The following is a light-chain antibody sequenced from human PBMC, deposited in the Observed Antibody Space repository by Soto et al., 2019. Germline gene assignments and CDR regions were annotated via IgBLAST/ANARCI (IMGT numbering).Light chain of an antibody. V-gene: IGKV3-15*01. Sequence: EILLTQSPSTLSVSPGERATVXXXXSQSVNQKLGWYQQKPGQAPRLLIYVASYRATGIPARFSGSGSGTEYTLTISSLKSEDYAVYYCQQYKSWPPITFAQGTRLEI. CDR3: QQYKSWPPIT. CDR1: QSVNQK. J-gene: IGKJ5*01. CDR2: VAS.